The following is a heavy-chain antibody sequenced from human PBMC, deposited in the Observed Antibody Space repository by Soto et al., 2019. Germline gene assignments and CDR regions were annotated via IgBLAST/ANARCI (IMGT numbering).Heavy chain of an antibody. Sequence: SVKVSCKASGGTFSSYAISWVRQAPGQGLEWMGGIIPIFGTANYAQKFQGRVTITADESTSTAYMELSSLRSEDTAVYYCARAGGIADGPGNYYYGMDVWGQGTTVTVSS. CDR3: ARAGGIADGPGNYYYGMDV. CDR2: IIPIFGTA. J-gene: IGHJ6*02. D-gene: IGHD1-1*01. CDR1: GGTFSSYA. V-gene: IGHV1-69*13.